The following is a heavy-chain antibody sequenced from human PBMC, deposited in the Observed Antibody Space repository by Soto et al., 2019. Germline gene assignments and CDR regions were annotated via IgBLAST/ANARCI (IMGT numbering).Heavy chain of an antibody. Sequence: SETLSLTCTVSGGSISSYYWSWIRQPPGKGLEWIGYIYYSGSTNYNPSLKSRVTISVDTSKNQFSLKLSSVTAADTAVYYCAREGDSYGYDAFDIWGQGTMVTVSS. D-gene: IGHD5-18*01. J-gene: IGHJ3*02. CDR3: AREGDSYGYDAFDI. CDR1: GGSISSYY. CDR2: IYYSGST. V-gene: IGHV4-59*01.